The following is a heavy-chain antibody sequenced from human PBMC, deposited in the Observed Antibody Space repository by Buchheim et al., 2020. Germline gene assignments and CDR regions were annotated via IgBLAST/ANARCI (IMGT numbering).Heavy chain of an antibody. V-gene: IGHV3-7*01. Sequence: EVQLVESGGGLVQPGGSLRLSCAASGFTFSTYSMSWVRQAPGKGLEWVAKIKQDGSETYYVDSLKGRFTISRDNAKNSLYLHMNSLRAEDTAVYYCARDFCGGDCYLFDYWGQGTL. J-gene: IGHJ4*02. CDR2: IKQDGSET. CDR1: GFTFSTYS. CDR3: ARDFCGGDCYLFDY. D-gene: IGHD2-21*02.